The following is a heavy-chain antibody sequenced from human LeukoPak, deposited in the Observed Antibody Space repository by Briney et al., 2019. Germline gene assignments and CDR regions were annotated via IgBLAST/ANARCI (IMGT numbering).Heavy chain of an antibody. D-gene: IGHD2-2*01. CDR3: AKGSHYCTSTSCYPTRPLFDY. V-gene: IGHV3-23*01. CDR2: ISGSGSSGGST. Sequence: PGGSLRLSCAASGFTFSSYAVGWVRQAPGKGLEWVSGISGSGSSGGSTYYADSVKGRFTISRGNANNTVYLQMNSLSAEDTAVYFCAKGSHYCTSTSCYPTRPLFDYWGQGTLVTVSP. CDR1: GFTFSSYA. J-gene: IGHJ4*02.